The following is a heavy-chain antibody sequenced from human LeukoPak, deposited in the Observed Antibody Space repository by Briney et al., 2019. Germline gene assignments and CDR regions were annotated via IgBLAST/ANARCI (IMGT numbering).Heavy chain of an antibody. D-gene: IGHD2-21*01. CDR3: ARVYCGGDCYLTSYYFDY. Sequence: GGSLRLSCAASGFTVSSYGMHWVRQAPGKGLEWVAFIWHDGSNKYYADSVKGRFTISRDNSKNTLYLQMNSLRAEDTAVYYCARVYCGGDCYLTSYYFDYWGQGTLVTVSS. CDR2: IWHDGSNK. V-gene: IGHV3-33*01. CDR1: GFTVSSYG. J-gene: IGHJ4*02.